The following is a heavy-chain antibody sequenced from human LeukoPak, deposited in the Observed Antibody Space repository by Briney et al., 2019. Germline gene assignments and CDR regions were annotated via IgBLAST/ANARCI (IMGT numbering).Heavy chain of an antibody. CDR2: MSGSGGST. CDR1: GFTFSSYA. CDR3: ARVFSGTYLNYHHFDY. Sequence: GGSLRLSCAASGFTFSSYAMSWVRQAPGKGLEWVSTMSGSGGSTYYADSVKGRFTVSRNNAKNSLYLQMDSLRAEDTAVYYCARVFSGTYLNYHHFDYWGQGTLITVSS. D-gene: IGHD1-26*01. J-gene: IGHJ4*02. V-gene: IGHV3-23*01.